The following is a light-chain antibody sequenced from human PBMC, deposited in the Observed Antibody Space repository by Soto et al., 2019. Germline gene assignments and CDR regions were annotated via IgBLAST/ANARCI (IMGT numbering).Light chain of an antibody. V-gene: IGKV3D-20*02. CDR2: GAS. J-gene: IGKJ1*01. CDR1: QSVSSSY. CDR3: QQRSNWSWT. Sequence: EIVLTQSPGTLSLSPGERATLSCRASQSVSSSYLAWYQQKPGQAPRLLIYGASSRATGIPDRFSGSGSGIDFTLTISSLEPEDFAVYYCQQRSNWSWTFGQGTKVDIK.